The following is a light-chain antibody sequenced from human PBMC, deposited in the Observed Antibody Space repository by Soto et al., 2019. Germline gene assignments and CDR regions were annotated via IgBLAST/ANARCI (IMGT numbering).Light chain of an antibody. CDR2: EVV. Sequence: QSALTQPPSASGSPGESVIISCTGTKNDIGVYDFVSWYQHHAGKAPRLIIYEVVQRPSGVPDRFSGSKSGDTASLTISGLQAEDEADYYCISYAGSNNPYVFGTGTKLTVL. CDR3: ISYAGSNNPYV. J-gene: IGLJ1*01. V-gene: IGLV2-8*01. CDR1: KNDIGVYDF.